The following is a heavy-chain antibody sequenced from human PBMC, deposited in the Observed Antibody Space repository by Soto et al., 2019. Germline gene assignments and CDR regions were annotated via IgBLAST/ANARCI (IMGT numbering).Heavy chain of an antibody. J-gene: IGHJ3*02. CDR1: GGSISSSSYY. Sequence: QLQLQESGPGLVKPSETLSLTCTVSGGSISSSSYYWGWIRQPPGKGLEWIGSIYYSGSTFHNPSLKSRVTISVDTSKSQFSLKLSSVTAADTAVYYCARMDYDFRNGHDAFEIWGQGTMVTVSS. CDR3: ARMDYDFRNGHDAFEI. V-gene: IGHV4-39*01. CDR2: IYYSGST. D-gene: IGHD3-3*01.